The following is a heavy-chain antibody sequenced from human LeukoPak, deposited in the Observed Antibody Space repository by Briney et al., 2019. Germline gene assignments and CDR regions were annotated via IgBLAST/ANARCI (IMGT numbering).Heavy chain of an antibody. J-gene: IGHJ5*02. D-gene: IGHD6-13*01. CDR1: GGSISSYY. CDR2: IYYSGST. Sequence: SETLSLTCTVSGGSISSYYWSWIRQPPGKGLEWIGYIYYSGSTNYNPSLKSRVTISVDTSKNQFSLKLSSVTAADTAVYYCARAPRGGSWYTDGFDPWGQGTLVTVSS. V-gene: IGHV4-59*12. CDR3: ARAPRGGSWYTDGFDP.